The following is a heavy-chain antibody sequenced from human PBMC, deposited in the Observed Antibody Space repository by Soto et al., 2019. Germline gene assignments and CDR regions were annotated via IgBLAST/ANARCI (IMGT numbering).Heavy chain of an antibody. D-gene: IGHD1-26*01. CDR2: MNPNSGNT. CDR3: ARVVRIGSYYAAFDS. CDR1: GYTFTSYD. J-gene: IGHJ3*02. Sequence: GASVKVSCKASGYTFTSYDINWVRQATGRGLEWMGWMNPNSGNTCYAQKFQGRVTMTRNTSISTAYMELSSLRYEDTAVYYCARVVRIGSYYAAFDSWGKGTIVKVSS. V-gene: IGHV1-8*01.